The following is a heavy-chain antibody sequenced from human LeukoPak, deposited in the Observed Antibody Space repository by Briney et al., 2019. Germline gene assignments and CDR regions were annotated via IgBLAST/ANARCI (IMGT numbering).Heavy chain of an antibody. CDR1: GGSFSGYY. CDR2: INHSGST. V-gene: IGHV4-34*01. J-gene: IGHJ3*02. Sequence: SETLSLTCAVYGGSFSGYYWSWIRQPPGKGLEWIGEINHSGSTNYNPSLKSRVTISVDTSKNQFSLKLSSVTAADTAVYYCARDLYSSGWYDAFDIWGQGTMVTVSS. CDR3: ARDLYSSGWYDAFDI. D-gene: IGHD6-19*01.